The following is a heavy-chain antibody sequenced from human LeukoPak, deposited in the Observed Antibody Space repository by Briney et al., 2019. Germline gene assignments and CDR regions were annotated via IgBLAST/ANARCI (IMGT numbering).Heavy chain of an antibody. Sequence: SVKVSCKASGYTFTGYYMHWVRQAPGQGLEWMGWINPNSGGTNYAQKFQGRVTMTRDTSISTAYMELSRLRSDDTAVYYCARDFGHPERWYFDLWGRGTLVTVSS. D-gene: IGHD3-10*01. CDR3: ARDFGHPERWYFDL. J-gene: IGHJ2*01. CDR2: INPNSGGT. CDR1: GYTFTGYY. V-gene: IGHV1-2*02.